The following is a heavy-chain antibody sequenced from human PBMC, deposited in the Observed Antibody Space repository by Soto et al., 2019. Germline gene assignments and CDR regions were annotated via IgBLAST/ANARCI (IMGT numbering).Heavy chain of an antibody. CDR3: ARDRVYSSSWVDY. V-gene: IGHV3-30-3*01. Sequence: QVQLVESGGGVVQPGRSLSLSCAASGFTFSSYAMHWVRQAPGKGLEWVAVISYDGSSKYYADSVKGRFTISRDNSKNTLYLQMNSLRAEDTAVYYCARDRVYSSSWVDYWGQGTLVTVSS. D-gene: IGHD6-13*01. CDR1: GFTFSSYA. J-gene: IGHJ4*02. CDR2: ISYDGSSK.